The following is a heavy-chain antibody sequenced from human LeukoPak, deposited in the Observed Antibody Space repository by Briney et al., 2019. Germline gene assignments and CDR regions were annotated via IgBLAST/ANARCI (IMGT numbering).Heavy chain of an antibody. J-gene: IGHJ4*02. CDR2: ISGSSGRT. D-gene: IGHD6-19*01. CDR1: GFTFSNSG. V-gene: IGHV3-23*01. CDR3: ASSYSSDWYSRWIDY. Sequence: GGSLRLSCVVSGFTFSNSGMNWVREAPGKGLECVSGISGSSGRTYYADSVKGRFTISRDNSKNTLYLQMNSLRAEDTAVYYCASSYSSDWYSRWIDYWGQGTLVTVSS.